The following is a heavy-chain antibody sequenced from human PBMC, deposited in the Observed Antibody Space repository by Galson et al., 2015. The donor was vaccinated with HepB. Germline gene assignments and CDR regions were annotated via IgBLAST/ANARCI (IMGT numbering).Heavy chain of an antibody. Sequence: SVKVSCKASGYTFISYDINWVRQASGQGLEWMGWMNPNSGNTGYAQKFQGRVTMTRNTSSSAAYMELSSLRSEDTAVNYCARGRITYYESSGHQFYDDYGMDVWGQGTTVTVSS. J-gene: IGHJ6*02. CDR3: ARGRITYYESSGHQFYDDYGMDV. D-gene: IGHD3-22*01. V-gene: IGHV1-8*01. CDR2: MNPNSGNT. CDR1: GYTFISYD.